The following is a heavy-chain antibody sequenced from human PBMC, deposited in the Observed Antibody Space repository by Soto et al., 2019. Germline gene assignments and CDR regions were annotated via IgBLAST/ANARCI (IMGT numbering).Heavy chain of an antibody. V-gene: IGHV3-23*01. J-gene: IGHJ4*02. CDR1: GFTFSNYA. Sequence: EVHLLESGGGWVQPGGSLRLSCAASGFTFSNYAMTWVRQTPGKGLEWVSEISGSGGTTYSADSVKGRFTISRDNSKNTLYLQMNSLRAEDTALYYCASCLLAWYRGLDYWGQGTLVTVSS. CDR2: ISGSGGTT. D-gene: IGHD1-1*01. CDR3: ASCLLAWYRGLDY.